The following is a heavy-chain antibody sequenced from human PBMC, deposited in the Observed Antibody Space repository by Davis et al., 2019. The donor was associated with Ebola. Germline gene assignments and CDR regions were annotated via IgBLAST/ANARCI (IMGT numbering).Heavy chain of an antibody. Sequence: GGSLRLSCAASGFTFSGSAMHWVRQASGKGLEWVGRIRSKANSSATAYAASVKGRFTISRDDSKNTAYLQMNSLKTEDTAVYYCSAAGHVDYWGQGTLITVSS. CDR2: IRSKANSSAT. CDR3: SAAGHVDY. V-gene: IGHV3-73*01. D-gene: IGHD6-13*01. CDR1: GFTFSGSA. J-gene: IGHJ4*02.